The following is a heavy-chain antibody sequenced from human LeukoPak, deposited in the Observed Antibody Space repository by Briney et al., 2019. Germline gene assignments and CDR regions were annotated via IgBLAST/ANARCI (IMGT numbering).Heavy chain of an antibody. D-gene: IGHD4-23*01. J-gene: IGHJ2*01. CDR2: SFNSGLT. Sequence: PSETLSLTCAVSGGSISISSSNWWSWVRQPPGKGLAWFWESFNSGLTNYNPSLKSRVTISVDKSKNQFSLKLSSLTAADTAVYYCARDLHGGNSFTSDWYFDLWGRGTLVTVSS. CDR1: GGSISISSSNW. CDR3: ARDLHGGNSFTSDWYFDL. V-gene: IGHV4-4*02.